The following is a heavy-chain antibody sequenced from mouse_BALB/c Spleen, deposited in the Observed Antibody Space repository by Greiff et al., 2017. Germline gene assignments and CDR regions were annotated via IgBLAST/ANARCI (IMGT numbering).Heavy chain of an antibody. V-gene: IGHV2-9*02. Sequence: QVTLKESGPGLVAPSQSLSITCTVSGFSLTSYGVHWVRQPPGKGLEWLGVIWAGGSTNYNSALMSRLSISKDNSKSQVFLKMNSLQTDDTAMYYCARDGFTTVSYWYFDVWGAGTTVTVSS. J-gene: IGHJ1*01. CDR3: ARDGFTTVSYWYFDV. D-gene: IGHD1-1*01. CDR2: IWAGGST. CDR1: GFSLTSYG.